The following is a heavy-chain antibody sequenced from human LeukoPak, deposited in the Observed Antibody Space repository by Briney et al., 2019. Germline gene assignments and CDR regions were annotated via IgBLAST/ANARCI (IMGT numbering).Heavy chain of an antibody. CDR1: RYTFTSYG. CDR3: ASSGMTTVTRKKAFDI. V-gene: IGHV1-18*01. J-gene: IGHJ3*02. CDR2: ISAYNGNT. Sequence: GAAVNDSCLASRYTFTSYGISWVRQAPGQGLEWMGWISAYNGNTNYAQKLQGRVTRTTDTSTSTAYMELRSLRSDDTAVYYCASSGMTTVTRKKAFDIWGQGTMVTVSS. D-gene: IGHD4-17*01.